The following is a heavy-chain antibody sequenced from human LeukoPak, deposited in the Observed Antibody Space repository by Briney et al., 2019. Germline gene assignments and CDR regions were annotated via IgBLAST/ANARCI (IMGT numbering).Heavy chain of an antibody. Sequence: PSETLSLTCTVSGGSISSYYWSWIRQPPGKGLEWIGYIYYSGSTNYNPSLKSRVTISVDTSKNQFSLKLSSVTAADTAEYYCARDRYDYPQGWFDPWGQGTLVTVSS. V-gene: IGHV4-59*01. CDR3: ARDRYDYPQGWFDP. D-gene: IGHD4-11*01. CDR1: GGSISSYY. J-gene: IGHJ5*02. CDR2: IYYSGST.